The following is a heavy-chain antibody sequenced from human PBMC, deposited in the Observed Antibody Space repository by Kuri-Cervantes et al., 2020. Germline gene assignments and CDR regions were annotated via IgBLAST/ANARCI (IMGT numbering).Heavy chain of an antibody. Sequence: GESLKISCAASGFTFSSYGMHWVRQAPGKGLEWVAVIWYDGSNKYYADSVKGRFTISRDNSKNTLYLQMNSLRAEDTAVYYCARDTYGSGSAYYYYYGMDAWGQGTTVTVSS. CDR1: GFTFSSYG. CDR2: IWYDGSNK. J-gene: IGHJ6*02. D-gene: IGHD3-10*01. V-gene: IGHV3-33*01. CDR3: ARDTYGSGSAYYYYYGMDA.